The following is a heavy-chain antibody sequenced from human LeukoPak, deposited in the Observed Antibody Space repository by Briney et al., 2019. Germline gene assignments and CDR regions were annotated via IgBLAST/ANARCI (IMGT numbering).Heavy chain of an antibody. V-gene: IGHV4-39*01. Sequence: SETLSLTCTVSGGSISSSSYYWGWIRQPPGKGLEWIGSIYYSGSTYYNPSLKSRVTISVDTSKNQFSLKLSSVTAADTAVYYCASRPLPPPRIAVWLAAGTDYWGQGTLVTVSS. D-gene: IGHD6-13*01. CDR3: ASRPLPPPRIAVWLAAGTDY. CDR1: GGSISSSSYY. J-gene: IGHJ4*02. CDR2: IYYSGST.